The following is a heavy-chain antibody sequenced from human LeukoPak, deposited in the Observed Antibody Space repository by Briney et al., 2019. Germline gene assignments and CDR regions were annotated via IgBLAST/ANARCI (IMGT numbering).Heavy chain of an antibody. J-gene: IGHJ5*02. CDR1: GGSISGSSYY. Sequence: PSETLSLTCTVSGGSISGSSYYWGWIRQPPGKGLEWIGSIYYSGSTYYNPSLKRRATISVDTSKNQFSLKLSSVTAADTAVYYCARILYYDFWSGAFDPWGQGTLVTVSS. V-gene: IGHV4-39*01. CDR3: ARILYYDFWSGAFDP. CDR2: IYYSGST. D-gene: IGHD3-3*01.